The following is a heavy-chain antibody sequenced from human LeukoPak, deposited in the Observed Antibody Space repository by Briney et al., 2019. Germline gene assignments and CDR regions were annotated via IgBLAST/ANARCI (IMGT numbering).Heavy chain of an antibody. Sequence: ASETLSLTCTVSGGSISSSSYYWGWIRQPPGKGLEWIGSIYYSGSTYYNPSLKSRVTISVDTAKNQFSLKLSSVTAADTAVYYCARARYSRPSDPWGQGTLVTVSS. CDR2: IYYSGST. V-gene: IGHV4-39*07. D-gene: IGHD6-13*01. CDR1: GGSISSSSYY. J-gene: IGHJ5*02. CDR3: ARARYSRPSDP.